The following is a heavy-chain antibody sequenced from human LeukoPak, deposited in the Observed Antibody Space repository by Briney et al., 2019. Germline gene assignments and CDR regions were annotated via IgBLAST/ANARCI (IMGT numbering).Heavy chain of an antibody. CDR3: ARDKSSANWLDS. D-gene: IGHD3-10*01. CDR1: GYSFTNFY. J-gene: IGHJ5*01. CDR2: INPSGGST. V-gene: IGHV1-46*01. Sequence: ASVKVSCKASGYSFTNFYIHWVRQAPGQGLEWMGIINPSGGSTNYAQKFQGRVTMTSDTSASTVYMDLSSLRSEDSAIYYCARDKSSANWLDSWGQGTLVTVSS.